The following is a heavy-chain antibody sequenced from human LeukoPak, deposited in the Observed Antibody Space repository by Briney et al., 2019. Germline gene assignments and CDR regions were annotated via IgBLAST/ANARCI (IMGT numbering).Heavy chain of an antibody. V-gene: IGHV4-4*09. D-gene: IGHD6-19*01. CDR3: ARIRFSGSPKTNEKHFDH. CDR1: GGSISGYY. CDR2: IYTSGST. J-gene: IGHJ4*02. Sequence: SETLSHTCTVSGGSISGYYWSWIRQPPGKGLEWIGYIYTSGSTNYNPSLNSRVTISVDTSKNQLSLKLSSVTAADTAVYYCARIRFSGSPKTNEKHFDHWGQGTLVSVSS.